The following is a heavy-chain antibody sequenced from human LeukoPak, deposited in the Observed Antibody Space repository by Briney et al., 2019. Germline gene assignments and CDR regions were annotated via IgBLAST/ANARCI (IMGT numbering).Heavy chain of an antibody. CDR2: INHSGST. J-gene: IGHJ4*02. Sequence: SETLSLTCAVYGGSFSGYYWSWIRQPPGKGLEWIGEINHSGSTNYNPSLKSRVTISVDTSKNQFSLKLSSVTAADTAVYYCARDHYGGNGGSGYSGQGTLVTVSS. D-gene: IGHD4-23*01. CDR3: ARDHYGGNGGSGY. CDR1: GGSFSGYY. V-gene: IGHV4-34*01.